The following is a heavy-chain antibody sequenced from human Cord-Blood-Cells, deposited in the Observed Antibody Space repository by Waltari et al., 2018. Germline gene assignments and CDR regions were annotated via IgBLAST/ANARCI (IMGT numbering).Heavy chain of an antibody. Sequence: QVQLVESGGGVVQPGRSLRLSCAASGFTSCSYAMLSFRQAPGKWLEWVAVISYDGSNKYYADSVKGRFTISRDNSKNTLYLQMNSLRAEDTAVYYCARADGGWGAFDIWGQGTMVTVSS. CDR1: GFTSCSYA. J-gene: IGHJ3*02. CDR2: ISYDGSNK. D-gene: IGHD6-19*01. CDR3: ARADGGWGAFDI. V-gene: IGHV3-30-3*01.